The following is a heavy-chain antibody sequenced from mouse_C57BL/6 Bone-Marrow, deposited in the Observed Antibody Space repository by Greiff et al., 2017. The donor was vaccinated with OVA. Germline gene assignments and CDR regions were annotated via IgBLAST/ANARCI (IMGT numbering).Heavy chain of an antibody. CDR2: IYPGGGNT. CDR3: ARSYGFAY. J-gene: IGHJ3*01. D-gene: IGHD1-1*01. CDR1: GYSFTSYY. Sequence: QVQLQQSGPELVKPGASVKISCKASGYSFTSYYIHWVKQRPGQGLEGIGWIYPGGGNTKYNEKFKGKATLTADTSSSTAYMQLSSLTSEDSAVYYCARSYGFAYWGQGTLVTVSA. V-gene: IGHV1-66*01.